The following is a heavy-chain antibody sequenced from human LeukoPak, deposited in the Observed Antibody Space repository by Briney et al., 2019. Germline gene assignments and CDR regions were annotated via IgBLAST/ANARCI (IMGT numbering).Heavy chain of an antibody. V-gene: IGHV4-39*07. J-gene: IGHJ4*02. Sequence: SETLSLTCSVSGGSISSSSYYWGWIRQPPGRGLEWIGNIYYSGSTYYNPSLKSRVTISVDTSKNQFSLRLSSVTAADTAVYYCARVIRITMVRGVIITGPHFDYWGQGTLVTVSS. CDR2: IYYSGST. D-gene: IGHD3-10*01. CDR1: GGSISSSSYY. CDR3: ARVIRITMVRGVIITGPHFDY.